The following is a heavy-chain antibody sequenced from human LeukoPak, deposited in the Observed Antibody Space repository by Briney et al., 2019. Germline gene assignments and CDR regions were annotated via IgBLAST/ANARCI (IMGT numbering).Heavy chain of an antibody. CDR2: ISSSSSYI. D-gene: IGHD3-22*01. CDR1: GFTFSSYS. Sequence: GGSLRLSCAASGFTFSSYSMNWVRQAPGKGLEWVSSISSSSSYIYYADSVKGRFTISRDNAKNSLYLQMNSLRAEDTAVYYCARQDSSGFSDYWGQGTLVTVSS. J-gene: IGHJ4*02. CDR3: ARQDSSGFSDY. V-gene: IGHV3-21*01.